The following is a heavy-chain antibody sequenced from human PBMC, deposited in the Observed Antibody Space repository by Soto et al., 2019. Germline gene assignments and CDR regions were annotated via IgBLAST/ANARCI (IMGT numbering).Heavy chain of an antibody. J-gene: IGHJ4*02. CDR2: INSDGSST. V-gene: IGHV3-74*03. CDR3: ARVETCNSISCYSVFES. D-gene: IGHD2-2*01. Sequence: EVQLVESGGGLVQPGGSLRLSCTASGFTFSNYWMHWVRQPPGKGLVWVSRINSDGSSTTYADSVKGRFTISRDNAKNTPYLQMDSLRAEDTAVYYCARVETCNSISCYSVFESWGQGTLVTVSS. CDR1: GFTFSNYW.